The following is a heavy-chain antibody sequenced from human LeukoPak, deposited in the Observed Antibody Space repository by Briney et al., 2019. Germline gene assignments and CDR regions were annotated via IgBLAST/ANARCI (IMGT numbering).Heavy chain of an antibody. Sequence: PSETLSLTCTVSGGYISDYYWNWIRQPAGKGLGWIGRIYSSGSANYNPSLKSRVTMSVDTSKSQSSLKLSSVTAADTAVYYCARDPSAVAGFFDSWGQGILVTVSS. D-gene: IGHD6-19*01. J-gene: IGHJ4*02. CDR2: IYSSGSA. CDR1: GGYISDYY. CDR3: ARDPSAVAGFFDS. V-gene: IGHV4-4*07.